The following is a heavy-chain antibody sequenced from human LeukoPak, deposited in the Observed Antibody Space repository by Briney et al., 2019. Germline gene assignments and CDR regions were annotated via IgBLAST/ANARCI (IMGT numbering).Heavy chain of an antibody. D-gene: IGHD4-17*01. J-gene: IGHJ4*02. Sequence: KTGGSLRLSCAASGFTFSSYSMNWVRQAPGKGLEWVSSISSSSSYIYYADSVKGRFTISRDNAKNSLYLQMNSLRAEDTAVYYCARGLEYGDYSDYWGQGTLVTVSS. V-gene: IGHV3-21*01. CDR2: ISSSSSYI. CDR3: ARGLEYGDYSDY. CDR1: GFTFSSYS.